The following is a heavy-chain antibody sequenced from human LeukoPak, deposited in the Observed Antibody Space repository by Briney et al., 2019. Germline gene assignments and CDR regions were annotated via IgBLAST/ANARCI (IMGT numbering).Heavy chain of an antibody. V-gene: IGHV4-39*07. CDR2: IYYSGST. J-gene: IGHJ1*01. CDR3: ARGESGDSSGYYFLQRYFQH. CDR1: GGSISSSSYY. D-gene: IGHD3-22*01. Sequence: SETLSLTCTVSGGSISSSSYYWSWIRQPPGKGLEWIGSIYYSGSTYYNPSLKSRVTISVDTSKNQFSLKLSSVTAADTAVYYCARGESGDSSGYYFLQRYFQHWGQGTLVTVSS.